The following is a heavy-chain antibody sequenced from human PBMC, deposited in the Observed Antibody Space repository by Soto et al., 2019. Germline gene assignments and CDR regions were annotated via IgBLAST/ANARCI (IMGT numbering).Heavy chain of an antibody. Sequence: QVQLVQSGAEVKKPGSSVKVSCKASGGTFSSYAISWVRQAPGQGLEWMGGIIPIFGTANYAQKFQGRVTLTADESTSRAYMELSSLRSEDTAVYYCARDDLAYCGGDCYSPFDYWGQGTLVTVSS. CDR2: IIPIFGTA. J-gene: IGHJ4*02. V-gene: IGHV1-69*12. CDR3: ARDDLAYCGGDCYSPFDY. D-gene: IGHD2-21*02. CDR1: GGTFSSYA.